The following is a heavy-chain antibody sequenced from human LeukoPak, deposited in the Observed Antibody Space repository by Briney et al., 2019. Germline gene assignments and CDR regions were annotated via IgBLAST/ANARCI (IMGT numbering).Heavy chain of an antibody. D-gene: IGHD1-7*01. Sequence: SVKVSCKASGGTFSSYAISWVRQAPGQGLEWMGRIIPILGIANYAQKFQGKVTITADKSTSTAYMELSSLRSEDTAVYYCARDDGITGTTYDYWGQGTLVTVSS. CDR2: IIPILGIA. V-gene: IGHV1-69*04. J-gene: IGHJ4*02. CDR3: ARDDGITGTTYDY. CDR1: GGTFSSYA.